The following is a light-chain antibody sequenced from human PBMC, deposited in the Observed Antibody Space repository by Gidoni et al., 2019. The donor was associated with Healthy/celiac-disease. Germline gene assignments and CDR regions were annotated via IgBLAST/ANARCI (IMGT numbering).Light chain of an antibody. J-gene: IGKJ2*01. CDR2: AAS. CDR1: QSISSY. Sequence: IQITHSPSSLSASLGDRVNITCRASQSISSYLKWYQQKPGKAPKLLIYAASSLQSGVPSRFSGSGSGTDFTLTISSLQPEDFATYYCQQSYSTPYTFGQGTKLEIK. V-gene: IGKV1-39*01. CDR3: QQSYSTPYT.